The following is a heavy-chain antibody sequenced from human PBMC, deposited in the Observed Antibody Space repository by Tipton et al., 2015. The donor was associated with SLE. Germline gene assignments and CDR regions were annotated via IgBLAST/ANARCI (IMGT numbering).Heavy chain of an antibody. CDR3: ASHSPQDC. Sequence: SLRLSCAASGFTFDDYAMHWVRQAPGKVLEWDSGISSNSGSIGYADSVKGRFTISRYNARNSLYLQMNSLIAEDTGVYYCASHSPQDCWGQGTLVTVSS. D-gene: IGHD6-13*01. CDR2: ISSNSGSI. CDR1: GFTFDDYA. J-gene: IGHJ4*02. V-gene: IGHV3-9*01.